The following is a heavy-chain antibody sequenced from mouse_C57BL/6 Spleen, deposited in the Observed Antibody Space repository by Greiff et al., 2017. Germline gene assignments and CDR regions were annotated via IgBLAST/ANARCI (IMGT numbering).Heavy chain of an antibody. CDR2: IYPSDSET. Sequence: QVQLKQPGAELVRPGSSVKLSCKASGYTFTSYWMDWVKQRPGQGLEWIGNIYPSDSETHYNQKFKDKATLTADKSSSTAYMQHSGLTSDDSAVYYCARELGQGGPFDFWGQGTTLTVSS. J-gene: IGHJ2*01. CDR3: ARELGQGGPFDF. V-gene: IGHV1-61*01. CDR1: GYTFTSYW. D-gene: IGHD4-1*01.